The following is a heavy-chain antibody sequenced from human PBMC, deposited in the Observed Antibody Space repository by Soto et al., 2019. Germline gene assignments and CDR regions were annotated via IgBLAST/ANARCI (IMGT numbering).Heavy chain of an antibody. J-gene: IGHJ6*02. CDR2: IYPGDSDT. D-gene: IGHD2-2*01. Sequence: GESLKISCKGSGYSFTSYWIGWVRQMPGKGLEWMGIIYPGDSDTRYSPSFQGQVTISADKSISTAYLQWSSLKASDTAMYYCARLGCPGGSTNCYPPSYYYYYGMDVWGQGTTVTVSS. CDR3: ARLGCPGGSTNCYPPSYYYYYGMDV. V-gene: IGHV5-51*01. CDR1: GYSFTSYW.